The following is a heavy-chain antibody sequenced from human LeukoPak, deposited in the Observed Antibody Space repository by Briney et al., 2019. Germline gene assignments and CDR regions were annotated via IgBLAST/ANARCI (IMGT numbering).Heavy chain of an antibody. CDR1: GYSISSGYY. Sequence: SETLSLTCTVSGYSISSGYYWGWIRQPPGKGLEWIGSIYHSGSTYYNPSLKSRVTISVDTSKNQFSLKLSSLTAADTAVYYCARRDDSSGYHKIFDYWGPGTLVTVSS. CDR3: ARRDDSSGYHKIFDY. D-gene: IGHD3-22*01. V-gene: IGHV4-38-2*02. CDR2: IYHSGST. J-gene: IGHJ4*02.